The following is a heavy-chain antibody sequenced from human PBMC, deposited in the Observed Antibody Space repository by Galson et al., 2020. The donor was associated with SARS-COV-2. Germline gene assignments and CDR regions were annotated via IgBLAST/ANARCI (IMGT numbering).Heavy chain of an antibody. Sequence: SQTLSLTCAVSGGSISSGGYSWSWIRQPPGKGLEWIGYIYYSGSTYYNPSLKSRVTISVDTSKNQFSLKLSSVTAADTAVYYCARDDSSSAADAFDIWGQGTMVTVSS. CDR2: IYYSGST. CDR3: ARDDSSSAADAFDI. D-gene: IGHD6-6*01. V-gene: IGHV4-30-4*07. CDR1: GGSISSGGYS. J-gene: IGHJ3*02.